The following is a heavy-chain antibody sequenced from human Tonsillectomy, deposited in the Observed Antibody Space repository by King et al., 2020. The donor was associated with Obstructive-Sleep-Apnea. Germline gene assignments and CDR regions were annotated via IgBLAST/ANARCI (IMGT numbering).Heavy chain of an antibody. CDR1: GFSFDDYA. J-gene: IGHJ5*01. CDR3: AKDGRDRVAGILDS. V-gene: IGHV3-9*01. Sequence: VQLVESGGGLVQPGRSLRLSCVVSGFSFDDYAMHWVRQVPGKGLEWVSGISWNSGSIGYADSVKGRFTISRDNAKNSLYLEMNCLRDEDTALYYCAKDGRDRVAGILDSWGQGTPVTVSS. D-gene: IGHD6-19*01. CDR2: ISWNSGSI.